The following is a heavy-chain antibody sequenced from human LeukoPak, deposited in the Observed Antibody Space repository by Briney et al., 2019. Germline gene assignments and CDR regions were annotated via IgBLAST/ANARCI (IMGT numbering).Heavy chain of an antibody. CDR2: ISSSSSYI. J-gene: IGHJ4*02. CDR1: GFTFSSYS. D-gene: IGHD2-2*01. Sequence: GGSLRLSCAASGFTFSSYSMNWVRQAPGKGLEWVSSISSSSSYIYYADSVEGRFTISRDNAKNSLYLQMNSLRAEDTAVYYCARVGRVVPAAVDPDWGQGTLVTVSS. CDR3: ARVGRVVPAAVDPD. V-gene: IGHV3-21*01.